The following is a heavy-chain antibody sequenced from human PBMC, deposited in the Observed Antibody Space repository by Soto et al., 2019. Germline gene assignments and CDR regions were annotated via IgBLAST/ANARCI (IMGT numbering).Heavy chain of an antibody. J-gene: IGHJ4*02. CDR2: IYVGGTT. V-gene: IGHV3-53*01. CDR3: ARALAGYDILTGYYYYFDY. D-gene: IGHD3-9*01. Sequence: QLVESGGGLIQPGGSLRLSCAASGFIVSSNSMSWVRQAPGKGLEWVSNIYVGGTTYYTDSVKGRFTISRDNSKNTLYLQMNSLRAEDTAVYYCARALAGYDILTGYYYYFDYWGQGTLVTVSS. CDR1: GFIVSSNS.